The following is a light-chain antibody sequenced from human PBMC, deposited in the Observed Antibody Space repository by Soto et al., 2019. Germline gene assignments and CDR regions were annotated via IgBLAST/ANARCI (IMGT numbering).Light chain of an antibody. V-gene: IGKV3-15*01. CDR3: QQFNVWHRT. Sequence: EIVLTQSPGTLSFATGERATLSFRASQSVGSNLAWYQQKPGQAPRLLIYGASTRATDIPARFSGSGSGTEFALTINSLQSEDFAVYFCQQFNVWHRTFGQGTKVDI. J-gene: IGKJ1*01. CDR2: GAS. CDR1: QSVGSN.